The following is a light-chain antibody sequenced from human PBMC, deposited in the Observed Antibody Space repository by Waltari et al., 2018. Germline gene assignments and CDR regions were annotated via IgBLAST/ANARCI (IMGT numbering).Light chain of an antibody. CDR2: GAS. V-gene: IGKV3-20*01. CDR1: QSVSRA. Sequence: EIVFTQSPGTLSLSRGERATVSCRTSQSVSRALAWYQQKPGQAPRLLIYGASTRATGIPDRFSGSGSGTDFSLTISRLEPDDFAVYYCQHYVRLPVTFGQGTTVEI. CDR3: QHYVRLPVT. J-gene: IGKJ1*01.